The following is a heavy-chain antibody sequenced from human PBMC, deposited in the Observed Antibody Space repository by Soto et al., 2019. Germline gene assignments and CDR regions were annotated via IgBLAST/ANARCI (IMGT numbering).Heavy chain of an antibody. CDR3: ALQQAVAGTTNWFDP. V-gene: IGHV3-23*01. J-gene: IGHJ5*02. CDR2: ISGSGGST. CDR1: GFTFSDYY. Sequence: PGGSLRLSFAASGFTFSDYYMSWIRQAPGKGLKWVSAISGSGGSTYYADSVKGRFTISRDNSKNTLYLQMNSLRAEDTAVYYCALQQAVAGTTNWFDPWGQGTLVTVSS. D-gene: IGHD6-19*01.